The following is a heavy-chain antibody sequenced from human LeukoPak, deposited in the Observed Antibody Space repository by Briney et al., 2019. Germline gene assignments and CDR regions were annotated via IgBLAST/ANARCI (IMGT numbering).Heavy chain of an antibody. CDR2: IYYSGST. V-gene: IGHV4-39*01. J-gene: IGHJ3*02. CDR1: GGSISSSSYY. D-gene: IGHD3-22*01. CDR3: ARHYPDYYDSSGDAFDI. Sequence: PSETLSLTCTDSGGSISSSSYYWGWIRQPPGKGLEWIGSIYYSGSTYYNPSLKSRVTISVDTTKNQFSLKLSSVTAADTSVYYCARHYPDYYDSSGDAFDIWGQGTMVTVSS.